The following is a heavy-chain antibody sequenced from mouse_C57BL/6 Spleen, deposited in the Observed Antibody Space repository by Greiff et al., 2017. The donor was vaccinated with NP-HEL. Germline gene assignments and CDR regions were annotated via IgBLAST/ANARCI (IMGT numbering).Heavy chain of an antibody. CDR2: IDPSDSYT. V-gene: IGHV1-50*01. Sequence: QVQLQQPGAELVKPGASVKLSCKASGYTFTSYWMQWVKQRPGQGLEWIGEIDPSDSYTNYNQKFKGKATLTVDTSSSTAYMQLSSLTSEDSAVYYCARSDYDVAYWGQGTTLTVSS. CDR1: GYTFTSYW. D-gene: IGHD2-4*01. CDR3: ARSDYDVAY. J-gene: IGHJ2*01.